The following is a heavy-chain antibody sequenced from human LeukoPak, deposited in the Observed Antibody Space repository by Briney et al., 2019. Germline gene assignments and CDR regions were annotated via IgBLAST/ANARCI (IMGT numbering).Heavy chain of an antibody. J-gene: IGHJ4*02. Sequence: SQTLSLTCTVSGGSISSGDYYRSWIRQPPGKGLEWIGYVYYSGSTYYNPSLKSRVTISVDTSKNQFSLKLSSVTAADTAVYYCASNPFYSSGWQIDYWGQGTLVTVSS. CDR2: VYYSGST. CDR1: GGSISSGDYY. V-gene: IGHV4-30-4*01. CDR3: ASNPFYSSGWQIDY. D-gene: IGHD6-19*01.